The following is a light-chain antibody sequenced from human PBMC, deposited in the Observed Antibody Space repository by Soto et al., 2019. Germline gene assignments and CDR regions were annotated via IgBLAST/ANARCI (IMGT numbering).Light chain of an antibody. J-gene: IGKJ4*01. Sequence: EIVLTQSPGTLSLSPGERATLSCRASQSVSSSYLAWYQQKPGQAPRLLIYGASSRATGIPDRFSGSGSATDITLTISRLEPEDFAVYYCQQHGSSPLTFGGGTKVELK. CDR1: QSVSSSY. V-gene: IGKV3-20*01. CDR2: GAS. CDR3: QQHGSSPLT.